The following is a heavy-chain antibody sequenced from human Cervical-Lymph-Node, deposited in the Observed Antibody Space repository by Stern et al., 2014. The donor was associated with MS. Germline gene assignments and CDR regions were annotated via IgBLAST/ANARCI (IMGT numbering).Heavy chain of an antibody. CDR1: GWTLTYRY. Sequence: VQLVESGGEVKKTGSSVKVSCKASGWTLTYRYLHWVRQAPGQALEGMGWITPYNGNTNYAQKFQGRLTISRDTSMRTSYMELTSLRSDDTAIYFCARSALYDDSGAYHMDVWGQGTTVTVSS. CDR3: ARSALYDDSGAYHMDV. D-gene: IGHD4-17*01. CDR2: ITPYNGNT. V-gene: IGHV1-45*02. J-gene: IGHJ6*02.